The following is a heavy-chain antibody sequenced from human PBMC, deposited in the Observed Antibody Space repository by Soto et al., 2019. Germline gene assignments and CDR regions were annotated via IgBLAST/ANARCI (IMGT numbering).Heavy chain of an antibody. V-gene: IGHV2-5*02. CDR2: IYWDDDK. CDR3: AHLTATMVRGVRDAFDI. D-gene: IGHD3-10*01. J-gene: IGHJ3*02. CDR1: GFSLSTSGVG. Sequence: QITLKESGPTLEKPTQTLTLTCTFSGFSLSTSGVGVGWIRQPPGKALEWLALIYWDDDKRYSPSLKSRLTITKDTSKNQVVLTMTNMDPVDTATYYCAHLTATMVRGVRDAFDIWGQGTMVTVSS.